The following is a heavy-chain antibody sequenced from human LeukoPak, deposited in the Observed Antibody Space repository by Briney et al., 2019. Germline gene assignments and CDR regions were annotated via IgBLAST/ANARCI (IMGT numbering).Heavy chain of an antibody. CDR3: ARGRIVGATYFDY. CDR2: INHSGST. Sequence: KPSETLSLTCAVYGGSFSGYYWSWIRQPPGKGLEWIGEINHSGSTNYNPSLKSRVTISVDTSKSQFSLKLSSVTAADTAVYYCARGRIVGATYFDYWGQGTLVTVSS. D-gene: IGHD1-26*01. V-gene: IGHV4-34*01. CDR1: GGSFSGYY. J-gene: IGHJ4*02.